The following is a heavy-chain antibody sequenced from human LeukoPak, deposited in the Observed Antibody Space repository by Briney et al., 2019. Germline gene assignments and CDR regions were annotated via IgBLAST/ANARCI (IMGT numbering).Heavy chain of an antibody. CDR3: ARETITMVRGVLDY. D-gene: IGHD3-10*01. Sequence: GGSLRLSCAVSGFTFSRFAMNWVRQAPGQGLEWISIISGSGGSAYYADSVKGRFTISRDNAKNSLYLQMNSLRAEDTAVYYCARETITMVRGVLDYWGQGTLVTVSS. CDR1: GFTFSRFA. CDR2: ISGSGGSA. J-gene: IGHJ4*02. V-gene: IGHV3-23*01.